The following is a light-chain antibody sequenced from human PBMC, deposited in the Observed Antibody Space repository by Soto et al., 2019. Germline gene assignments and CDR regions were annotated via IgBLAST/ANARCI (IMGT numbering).Light chain of an antibody. CDR2: GTS. CDR1: QDIRND. V-gene: IGKV1-6*01. Sequence: AIQMTQSPSSLSVSVGDRVTITCRASQDIRNDLGWYQQKPGKVPKLLIYGTSNLQSGVPSRFSGSGSGTDFTLTISSLQPEDFAIYYCLQDYIYPYTSGQGTKLEIK. J-gene: IGKJ2*01. CDR3: LQDYIYPYT.